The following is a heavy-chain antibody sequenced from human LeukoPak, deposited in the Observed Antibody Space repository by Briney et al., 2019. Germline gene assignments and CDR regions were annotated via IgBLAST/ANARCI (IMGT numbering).Heavy chain of an antibody. Sequence: ASVKVSCKASGYTFTSYVISWARQAPGQGLEWMGWISAYNGNTNYAQKLQGRVTMTTDTSTSTAYMELRSLRSDDTAVYYCAREGRGGPAMLKADYWGQGTLVTVSS. CDR1: GYTFTSYV. J-gene: IGHJ4*02. CDR2: ISAYNGNT. CDR3: AREGRGGPAMLKADY. D-gene: IGHD5-18*01. V-gene: IGHV1-18*01.